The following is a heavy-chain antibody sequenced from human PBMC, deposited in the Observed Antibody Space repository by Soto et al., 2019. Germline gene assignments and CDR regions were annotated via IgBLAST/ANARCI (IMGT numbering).Heavy chain of an antibody. CDR2: IYYSGST. J-gene: IGHJ5*02. CDR3: ARVGITMVRGVTNNWFDP. D-gene: IGHD3-10*01. V-gene: IGHV4-31*03. Sequence: SETLSLTCTVSGGSISSGGYYWSWIRQHPGKGLEWIGYIYYSGSTYYNPSLKSRVTISVDTSKNQFSLKLSSVTAADTAVYYCARVGITMVRGVTNNWFDPWGQGTQVTVSS. CDR1: GGSISSGGYY.